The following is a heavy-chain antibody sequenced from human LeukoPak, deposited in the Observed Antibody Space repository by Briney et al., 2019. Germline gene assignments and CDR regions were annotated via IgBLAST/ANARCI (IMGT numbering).Heavy chain of an antibody. CDR3: ARLAGRHYFDY. CDR2: IYYSGST. J-gene: IGHJ4*02. V-gene: IGHV4-59*08. D-gene: IGHD6-19*01. Sequence: SETLSLTCTVSGGSISSYYWSWIRQPPGKGLEWIGNIYYSGSTNYNPSLKNRVTISVDTSKNQFSLKLSSVTAADTAVYYCARLAGRHYFDYWGQGTLVTVSS. CDR1: GGSISSYY.